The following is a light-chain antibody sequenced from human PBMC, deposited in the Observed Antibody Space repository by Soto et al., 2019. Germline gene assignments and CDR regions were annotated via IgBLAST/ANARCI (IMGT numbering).Light chain of an antibody. J-gene: IGLJ2*01. CDR1: SSNIGTNT. V-gene: IGLV1-44*01. CDR2: NNN. Sequence: QSVLTQPPSASGTPGQRVTISCSGSSSNIGTNTVNWYQELPGTAPKLLIYNNNQRPSGVPDRFSGSKSGTSASLAISGLQSENEADYYCAAWDDSLNGVLLGGGTQLTVL. CDR3: AAWDDSLNGVL.